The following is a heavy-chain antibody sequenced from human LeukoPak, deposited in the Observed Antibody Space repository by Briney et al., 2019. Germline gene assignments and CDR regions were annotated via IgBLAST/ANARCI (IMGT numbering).Heavy chain of an antibody. Sequence: PSEPLSLTRTLSGGSTSTYYWSWIRQPAGKGLEWIGRIYTSGSTNYNPSLKSRVTMSVDTPKNQFSLKLSSVTAADTAVYYCARTRYDYYDSSGEVSYYMDVWGKGTTVTISS. V-gene: IGHV4-4*07. CDR1: GGSTSTYY. D-gene: IGHD3-22*01. CDR2: IYTSGST. J-gene: IGHJ6*03. CDR3: ARTRYDYYDSSGEVSYYMDV.